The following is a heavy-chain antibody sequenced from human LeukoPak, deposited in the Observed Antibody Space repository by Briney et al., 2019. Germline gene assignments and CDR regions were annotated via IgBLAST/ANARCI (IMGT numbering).Heavy chain of an antibody. Sequence: GGSLRLSCAASGFTFSSYWMNWVRQAPGKGLEWVANIKPDGRETYYMDSVKGRFTISRDNAKSSLFLQMNSLRAEDTAVYYCARDYGSGSYYQGLRYWGQGTLVTVSS. J-gene: IGHJ4*02. V-gene: IGHV3-7*01. CDR1: GFTFSSYW. CDR3: ARDYGSGSYYQGLRY. CDR2: IKPDGRET. D-gene: IGHD3-10*01.